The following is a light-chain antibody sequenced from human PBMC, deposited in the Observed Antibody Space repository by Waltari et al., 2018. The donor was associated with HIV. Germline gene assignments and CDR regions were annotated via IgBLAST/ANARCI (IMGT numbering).Light chain of an antibody. J-gene: IGKJ1*01. V-gene: IGKV6-21*01. CDR1: QSIGSS. CDR3: HQSSSLPQT. Sequence: ELVLTQSPDFQSVTPKEKVTITCQASQSIGSSLHWYQQKPDQSQKPLIMYDSQSFPVVPSRFSGSGSGTEFPLTISILEAEDSATYYCHQSSSLPQTFGQGTKVEIK. CDR2: YDS.